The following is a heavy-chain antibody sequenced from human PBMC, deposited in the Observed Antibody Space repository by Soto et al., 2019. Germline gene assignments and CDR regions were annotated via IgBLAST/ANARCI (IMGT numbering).Heavy chain of an antibody. D-gene: IGHD1-20*01. J-gene: IGHJ4*02. CDR3: AKAKNDYNWDNRPPFDY. V-gene: IGHV3-23*01. CDR2: ISANDVGT. Sequence: GGSLRLSCEASGFTLRNYAMTWVRQAPGKGLEWVSLISANDVGTYYAESVKTRFTISTDQSRNTVYLQMDSLRTDDTAIYYCAKAKNDYNWDNRPPFDYWGQGTLVTVSS. CDR1: GFTLRNYA.